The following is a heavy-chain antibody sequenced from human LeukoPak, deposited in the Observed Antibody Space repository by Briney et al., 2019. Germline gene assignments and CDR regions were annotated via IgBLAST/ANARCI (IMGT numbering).Heavy chain of an antibody. CDR1: GGSISSSSYY. V-gene: IGHV4-39*01. Sequence: PSETLSLTCTVSGGSISSSSYYWGWIRQPPGKGLEWIGSIYYSGSTYYNPSLKSQLTISVDTSKNQFSLKLSSVTAADTAVYYCASLSRCLAYCGGDCYYDYWGQGTLVAVSS. CDR3: ASLSRCLAYCGGDCYYDY. CDR2: IYYSGST. D-gene: IGHD2-21*01. J-gene: IGHJ4*02.